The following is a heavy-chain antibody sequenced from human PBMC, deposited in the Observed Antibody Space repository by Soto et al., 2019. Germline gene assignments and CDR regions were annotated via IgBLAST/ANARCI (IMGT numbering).Heavy chain of an antibody. J-gene: IGHJ5*02. V-gene: IGHV4-59*01. D-gene: IGHD5-18*01. CDR2: IYYSGST. Sequence: QVQLQESGPGLVKPSEILSLTCTVSGGSISSYYWSWIRQPPGEGLEWIGYIYYSGSTNNNPSLKSRNTRSVDTCKNHISLKLSSMTAANTAVYYCARDIVRKDTAKVTGSFWFDPWGQGTLVTVSS. CDR3: ARDIVRKDTAKVTGSFWFDP. CDR1: GGSISSYY.